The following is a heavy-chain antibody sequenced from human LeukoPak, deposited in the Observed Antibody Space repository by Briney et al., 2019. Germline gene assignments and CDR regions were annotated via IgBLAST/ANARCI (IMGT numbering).Heavy chain of an antibody. CDR1: GFTVSSNY. Sequence: GGSLRLSCAASGFTVSSNYMSWVRQAPGKGLEWVSVIYSGGSTYYADSVKGRFTISRDNSKNTLYLQMNSLRAEDTAVYYCARVSSSSGWYVGFDYWGQGTLVTVS. CDR2: IYSGGST. J-gene: IGHJ4*02. CDR3: ARVSSSSGWYVGFDY. V-gene: IGHV3-66*01. D-gene: IGHD6-19*01.